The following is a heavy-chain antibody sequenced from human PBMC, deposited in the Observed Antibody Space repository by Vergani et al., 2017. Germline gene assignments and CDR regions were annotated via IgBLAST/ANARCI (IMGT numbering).Heavy chain of an antibody. J-gene: IGHJ4*02. CDR1: GGTFSSYA. Sequence: QVQLVQSGAEVKKPGSSVKVSCKASGGTFSSYAISWVRQAPGQGLEWMGGIIPIFGTANYAQKFQGRVTITADESTSTAYMELSSLRSEDTAVYYCARADGDIVVVPAAFYFDYWGQGNLVTVSS. CDR2: IIPIFGTA. CDR3: ARADGDIVVVPAAFYFDY. D-gene: IGHD2-2*01. V-gene: IGHV1-69*01.